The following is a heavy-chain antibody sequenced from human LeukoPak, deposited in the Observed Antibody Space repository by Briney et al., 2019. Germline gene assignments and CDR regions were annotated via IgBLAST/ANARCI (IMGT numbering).Heavy chain of an antibody. V-gene: IGHV3-7*01. J-gene: IGHJ6*02. Sequence: GGSLRLSCAASGFTFSSYAMTWVRQAPGKGLEWVATIKQDGSEKYYVGSVKGRFTISRDNAENLLYLQMNSLRAEDTAVYYCARWKNYGAGSFTYYYYGMDVWGQGTTVTVSS. D-gene: IGHD3-10*01. CDR1: GFTFSSYA. CDR2: IKQDGSEK. CDR3: ARWKNYGAGSFTYYYYGMDV.